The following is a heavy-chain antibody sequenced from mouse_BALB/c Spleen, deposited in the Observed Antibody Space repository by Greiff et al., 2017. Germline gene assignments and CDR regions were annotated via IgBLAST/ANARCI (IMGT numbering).Heavy chain of an antibody. Sequence: EVQLQQSGAELVKPGASVKLSCTASGFNIKDTYMHWVKQRPEQGLEWIGRIDPANGNTKYDPKFQGKATITADTSSNTAYLQLSSLTSEDTAVYYCASPNYYGSIYFDYWGQGTTLTVSS. D-gene: IGHD1-1*01. CDR2: IDPANGNT. J-gene: IGHJ2*01. CDR1: GFNIKDTY. CDR3: ASPNYYGSIYFDY. V-gene: IGHV14-3*02.